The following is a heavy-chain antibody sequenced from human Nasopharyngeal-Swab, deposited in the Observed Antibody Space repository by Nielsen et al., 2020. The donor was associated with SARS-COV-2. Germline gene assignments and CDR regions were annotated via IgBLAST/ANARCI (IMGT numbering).Heavy chain of an antibody. J-gene: IGHJ4*02. CDR3: ARAVAGGGDDS. CDR1: GGSISSGDYY. CDR2: FYSNGNT. V-gene: IGHV4-61*02. Sequence: TLSLTCTVSGGSISSGDYYWSWIRQPAGKGLEWIRRFYSNGNTNYNPSLKSRVTISRDTSKNQFSLQLSSVTAADTAVYYCARAVAGGGDDSWGQGTLVTVSS. D-gene: IGHD2-21*01.